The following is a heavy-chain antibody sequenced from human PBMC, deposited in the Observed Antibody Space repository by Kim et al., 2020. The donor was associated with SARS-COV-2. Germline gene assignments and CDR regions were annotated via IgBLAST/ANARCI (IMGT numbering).Heavy chain of an antibody. D-gene: IGHD3-22*01. V-gene: IGHV4-39*07. Sequence: SETLSLTCSVSGGSITSSTNYWGWIRQPPGKGLEWIWTTYHTGPPTYTPSLKSLVTISVDKSRNEFSLKMTSVTAADTAVYYFARVGLTTLGGWDALDLWGRGTMVTVS. J-gene: IGHJ3*01. CDR2: TYHTGPP. CDR3: ARVGLTTLGGWDALDL. CDR1: GGSITSSTNY.